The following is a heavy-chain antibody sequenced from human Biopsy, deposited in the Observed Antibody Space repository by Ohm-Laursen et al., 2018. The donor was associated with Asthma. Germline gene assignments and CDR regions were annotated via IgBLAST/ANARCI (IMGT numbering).Heavy chain of an antibody. J-gene: IGHJ4*02. V-gene: IGHV4-59*01. CDR2: VYYSGST. CDR3: ARGVDRVTGLLDHFDS. CDR1: GGSINNFY. Sequence: TLSLTCAVSGGSINNFYWSWIRQPPGKGLKSIGHVYYSGSTNYNPSLKSRVTISIDASKNQFSLKLTSVTAADTAVYYCARGVDRVTGLLDHFDSWGQGTLVTVSS. D-gene: IGHD2-21*02.